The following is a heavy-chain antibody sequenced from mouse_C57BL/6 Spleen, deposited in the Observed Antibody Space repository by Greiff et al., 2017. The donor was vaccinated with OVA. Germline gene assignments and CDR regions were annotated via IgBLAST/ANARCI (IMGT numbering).Heavy chain of an antibody. Sequence: EVQGVESGGGLVKPGGSLKLSCAASGFTFSSYAMSWVRQTPEKRLEWVATISDGGSYTYYPDNVKGRFTISRDNAKNNLYLQMSHLKSEDTAMYYCARGDYSNHFDYWGQGTTLTVSS. D-gene: IGHD2-5*01. CDR1: GFTFSSYA. V-gene: IGHV5-4*01. J-gene: IGHJ2*01. CDR2: ISDGGSYT. CDR3: ARGDYSNHFDY.